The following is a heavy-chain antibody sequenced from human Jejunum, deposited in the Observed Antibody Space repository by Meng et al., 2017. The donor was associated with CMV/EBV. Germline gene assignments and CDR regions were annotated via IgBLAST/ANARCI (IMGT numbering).Heavy chain of an antibody. CDR2: ISYSGKT. D-gene: IGHD2/OR15-2a*01. V-gene: IGHV4-59*01. Sequence: FYWTWVRQPPGKGLEWIGYISYSGKTNYNPSLESRVTITRDTTKNQFSLNLNSATTADTAFYFCARESMVAVSRYFFYVVDVWGQGTRVTVSS. CDR1: FY. CDR3: ARESMVAVSRYFFYVVDV. J-gene: IGHJ4*02.